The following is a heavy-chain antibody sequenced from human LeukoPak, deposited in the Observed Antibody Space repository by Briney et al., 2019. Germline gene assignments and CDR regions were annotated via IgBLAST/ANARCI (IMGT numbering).Heavy chain of an antibody. J-gene: IGHJ3*01. CDR1: GFTFNNYG. Sequence: GGSLRLSCAASGFTFNNYGMHWVRQAPGRGLEWVALLWYDGTNENYADSVKGRFTISRDNSKNTMYLQMNNLRAEDTAVYYCARRGTPNAFDLWGQGTMVTVSS. CDR2: LWYDGTNE. V-gene: IGHV3-33*01. CDR3: ARRGTPNAFDL.